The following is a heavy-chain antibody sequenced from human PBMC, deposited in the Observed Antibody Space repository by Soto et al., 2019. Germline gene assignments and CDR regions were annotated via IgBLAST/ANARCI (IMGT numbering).Heavy chain of an antibody. D-gene: IGHD3-22*01. J-gene: IGHJ3*02. CDR1: GYTFTSYG. CDR2: ISAYNGNT. V-gene: IGHV1-18*04. CDR3: ARDRPITMVVVVTPIDI. Sequence: ASVKVSCKASGYTFTSYGSSWVRQAPGQGLEWMGWISAYNGNTNYAQKLQGRVTMTTDTSTSTAYMELRSLGSDDTAVYYCARDRPITMVVVVTPIDIWGQVTIFTV.